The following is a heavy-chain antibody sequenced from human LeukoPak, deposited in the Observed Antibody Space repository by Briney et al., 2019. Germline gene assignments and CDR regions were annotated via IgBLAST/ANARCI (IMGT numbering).Heavy chain of an antibody. J-gene: IGHJ4*02. Sequence: GGSLRLSCAASGFIFRNYGMHWVRQPPGKGLEWVTFIRYDGSNEYYADSVKGRFTFSRDNSKNTLYLQVNSLRPEDTAVYYCAKGQGYYFDYWGQGTLVTVSS. CDR1: GFIFRNYG. V-gene: IGHV3-30*02. CDR2: IRYDGSNE. CDR3: AKGQGYYFDY.